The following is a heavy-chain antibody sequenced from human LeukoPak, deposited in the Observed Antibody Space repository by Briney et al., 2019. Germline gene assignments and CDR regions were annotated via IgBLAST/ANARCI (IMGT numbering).Heavy chain of an antibody. CDR3: ARSHIQIRFPYYYYGMDV. V-gene: IGHV4-31*03. D-gene: IGHD3-3*01. CDR1: GGSISSGGYY. Sequence: PSETLSLTCTVSGGSISSGGYYWSWIRQLPGKGLEWIGYIDYSGTAYYNPSLKSRVTISVDTSKNQFSLKLSSVTAADTAVYYCARSHIQIRFPYYYYGMDVWGQGTTVTVSS. J-gene: IGHJ6*02. CDR2: IDYSGTA.